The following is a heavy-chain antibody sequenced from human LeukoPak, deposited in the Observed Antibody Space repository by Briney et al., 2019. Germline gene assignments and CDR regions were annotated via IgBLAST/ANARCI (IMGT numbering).Heavy chain of an antibody. V-gene: IGHV3-66*01. CDR2: IYSGGST. Sequence: PGGSLRLSCAASGFTVSSNYMSWVRQAPGKGLEWVSVIYSGGSTYYADSVKGRFTISRDNSKNTLYLQVNSLRAEDTAVYYCARDYEYSSSSTLDYWGQGTLVTVSS. J-gene: IGHJ4*02. CDR1: GFTVSSNY. D-gene: IGHD6-6*01. CDR3: ARDYEYSSSSTLDY.